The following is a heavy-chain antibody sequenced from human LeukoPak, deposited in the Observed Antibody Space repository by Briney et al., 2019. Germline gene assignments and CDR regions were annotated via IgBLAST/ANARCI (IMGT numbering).Heavy chain of an antibody. J-gene: IGHJ6*02. V-gene: IGHV4-59*01. CDR3: ARDGGYYYYGMDV. Sequence: KPSETLSLTCTVSGGSISSYYWSWIRQPPGKGLKWIGYIYYSRSTNYNPSLKSRVTISVDTSKNQFSLKLSSVTAADTAVYYCARDGGYYYYGMDVWGQGTTVTVSS. D-gene: IGHD2-15*01. CDR2: IYYSRST. CDR1: GGSISSYY.